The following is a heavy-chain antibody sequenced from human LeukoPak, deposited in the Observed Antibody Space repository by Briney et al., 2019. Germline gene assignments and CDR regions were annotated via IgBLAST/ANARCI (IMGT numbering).Heavy chain of an antibody. CDR1: GGSFSGYY. CDR3: ARSYYYGSGETSPYFDY. J-gene: IGHJ4*02. V-gene: IGHV4-34*01. D-gene: IGHD3-10*01. Sequence: SETLSLTCAVYGGSFSGYYWSWIRQPPGKGLEWIGEINHSGSTNYNPSLKSRVTISVDTSKNQFSLKLSSVTAADTAVYYCARSYYYGSGETSPYFDYWGQGTLVTVSS. CDR2: INHSGST.